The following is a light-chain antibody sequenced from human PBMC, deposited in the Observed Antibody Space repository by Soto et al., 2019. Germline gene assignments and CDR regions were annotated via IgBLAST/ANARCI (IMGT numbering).Light chain of an antibody. CDR1: SSDGGGYNY. CDR3: SSSAASNNFYFV. Sequence: QSVLTQPPSASGSPGQSVTISCTGTSSDGGGYNYVSWYQQYPGRAPKLMIYEVTKRPSGVPDRFSGSKSGNTASLTVSGLQAEDEADDYFSSSAASNNFYFVFGGGTKLTVL. CDR2: EVT. V-gene: IGLV2-8*01. J-gene: IGLJ3*02.